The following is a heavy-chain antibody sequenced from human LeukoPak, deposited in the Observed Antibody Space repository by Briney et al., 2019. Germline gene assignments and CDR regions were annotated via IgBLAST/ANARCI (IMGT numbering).Heavy chain of an antibody. D-gene: IGHD3-3*01. Sequence: ASVKVSCKASGYTFTSYDMNWVRQTTGQGLEWMGWMNPNSGNTGYAQKFQGRVTMPRNTSISTAYMELSSPRSEDTAVYYCARVLTYDFWSRYYTYYYYGMDVWGQGTTVTVSS. CDR2: MNPNSGNT. CDR1: GYTFTSYD. V-gene: IGHV1-8*01. J-gene: IGHJ6*02. CDR3: ARVLTYDFWSRYYTYYYYGMDV.